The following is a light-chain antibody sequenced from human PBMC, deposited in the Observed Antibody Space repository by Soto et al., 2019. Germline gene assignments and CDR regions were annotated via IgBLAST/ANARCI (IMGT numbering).Light chain of an antibody. Sequence: EIVMTQSPATLSVSSGEGITLSCRASQSVKNHLAWYQHKPGQSPRLLIYDASTRATGVPARFSAGGSGTEFTLVISSLESMDAALYFCQEYNAWPPGTFGQGTKVEIK. CDR2: DAS. CDR3: QEYNAWPPGT. V-gene: IGKV3D-15*01. CDR1: QSVKNH. J-gene: IGKJ1*01.